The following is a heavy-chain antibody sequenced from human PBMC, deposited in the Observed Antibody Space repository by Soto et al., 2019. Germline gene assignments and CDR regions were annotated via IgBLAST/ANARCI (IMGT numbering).Heavy chain of an antibody. CDR3: AKDFHPHQGVAGVDY. CDR2: ISWNSATI. J-gene: IGHJ4*02. V-gene: IGHV3-9*01. D-gene: IGHD6-19*01. Sequence: GGSLRLSCAASGFTFDDYVIHWVRQAPGKGLEWVSSISWNSATIGYADSVKGRFTISRDNAKNSLYLQMKSLRPEDTALYYCAKDFHPHQGVAGVDYWGQGTLVTVSS. CDR1: GFTFDDYV.